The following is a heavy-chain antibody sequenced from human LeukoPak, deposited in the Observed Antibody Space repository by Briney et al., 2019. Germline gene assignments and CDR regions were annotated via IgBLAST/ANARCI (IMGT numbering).Heavy chain of an antibody. Sequence: GGSLRLSCAASGFTFSNYGMHWVRQAPGKGLEWVSAISGSGGSTYYADSVKGRFTISRDNSKNTLYLQMNSLRAEDTAVYYCASYGDYSSEYYYYYYGMDVWGQGTTVTVSS. CDR3: ASYGDYSSEYYYYYYGMDV. CDR1: GFTFSNYG. CDR2: ISGSGGST. D-gene: IGHD4-17*01. V-gene: IGHV3-23*01. J-gene: IGHJ6*02.